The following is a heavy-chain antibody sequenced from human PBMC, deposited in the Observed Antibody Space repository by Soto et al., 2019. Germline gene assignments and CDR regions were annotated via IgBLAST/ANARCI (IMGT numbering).Heavy chain of an antibody. D-gene: IGHD6-13*01. V-gene: IGHV4-39*01. J-gene: IGHJ4*02. CDR3: ASPGTYGDFDY. CDR1: GGSISSSSYY. CDR2: IYYSGST. Sequence: SETLSLTCTVSGGSISSSSYYWGWIRQPPGKGLEWIGSIYYSGSTYYNPSLKSRVTISVDTSKNQFSLKLSAVTAADTAVYYCASPGTYGDFDYWGQGTLVTVSS.